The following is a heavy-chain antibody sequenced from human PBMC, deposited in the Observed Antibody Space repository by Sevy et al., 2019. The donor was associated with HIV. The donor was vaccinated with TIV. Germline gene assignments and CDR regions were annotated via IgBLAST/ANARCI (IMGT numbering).Heavy chain of an antibody. Sequence: GGSLRLSCAASGFTFSSYAMSWVRQAPGKGLEWVSAISGSGGSTYYADSVKGRFTISRDNSKNTLYLQMNSLRAEDTAVYYCAKDPLSYDILTGYYGVYYYYAMDVWGQGTTVTVSS. D-gene: IGHD3-9*01. CDR3: AKDPLSYDILTGYYGVYYYYAMDV. CDR1: GFTFSSYA. CDR2: ISGSGGST. J-gene: IGHJ6*02. V-gene: IGHV3-23*01.